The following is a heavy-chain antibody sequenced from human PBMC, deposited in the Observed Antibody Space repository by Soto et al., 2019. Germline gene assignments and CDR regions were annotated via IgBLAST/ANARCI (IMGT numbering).Heavy chain of an antibody. CDR3: TTVLRFLEWFYHPDSYDFDY. J-gene: IGHJ4*02. CDR1: GFTFNDAW. CDR2: IKSKVDGGTA. Sequence: EVQLVESGGGFVKPGGSLRLSCAASGFTFNDAWMNWVRQAPGKGLEWVGRIKSKVDGGTADYAAPLKGRFTISRDDSENTLYLQINSLKTEDTAVYYCTTVLRFLEWFYHPDSYDFDYWGQGTLVTVSS. D-gene: IGHD3-3*01. V-gene: IGHV3-15*07.